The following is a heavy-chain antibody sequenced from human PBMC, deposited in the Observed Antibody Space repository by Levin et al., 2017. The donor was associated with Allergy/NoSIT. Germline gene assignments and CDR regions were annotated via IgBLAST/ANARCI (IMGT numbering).Heavy chain of an antibody. CDR2: ISAYNGNT. CDR1: GYTFTSYG. V-gene: IGHV1-18*01. J-gene: IGHJ3*02. CDR3: ARGVGATLGRAFDI. D-gene: IGHD2-15*01. Sequence: GESLKISCKASGYTFTSYGINWVRQAPGQGLEWMGWISAYNGNTNYAQKVQGRVTMTTDTSTSTAYMELRSLRSDDTAVYYCARGVGATLGRAFDIWGQGTMVTVSS.